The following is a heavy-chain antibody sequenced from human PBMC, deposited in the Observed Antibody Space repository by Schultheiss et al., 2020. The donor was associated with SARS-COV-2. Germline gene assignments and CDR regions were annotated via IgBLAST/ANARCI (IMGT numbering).Heavy chain of an antibody. J-gene: IGHJ4*02. CDR2: ISWNSGSI. D-gene: IGHD3-10*01. CDR3: ASPPGGSGSYGLYYFDY. CDR1: GFTFSSYD. V-gene: IGHV3-9*01. Sequence: GGSLRLSCAASGFTFSSYDMHWVRQAPGKGLEWVSGISWNSGSIGYADPVKGRFTISRDNAKNSLYLQMNSLRAEDTAVYYCASPPGGSGSYGLYYFDYWGQGTLVTVSS.